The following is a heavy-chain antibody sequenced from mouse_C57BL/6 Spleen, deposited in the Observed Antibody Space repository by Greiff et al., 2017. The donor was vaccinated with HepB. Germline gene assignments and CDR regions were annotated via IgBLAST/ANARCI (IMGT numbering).Heavy chain of an antibody. J-gene: IGHJ2*01. CDR3: ARSRLRTSYYFDY. V-gene: IGHV14-2*01. CDR1: GFNIKDYY. CDR2: IDPEDGET. D-gene: IGHD2-4*01. Sequence: VQLKQSGAELVKPGASVKLSCTASGFNIKDYYMHWVKQRTEQGLEWIGRIDPEDGETKYAPKFQGKATITADTSSNTAYLQLSSLTSEDTAVYYGARSRLRTSYYFDYWGQGTTLTVSS.